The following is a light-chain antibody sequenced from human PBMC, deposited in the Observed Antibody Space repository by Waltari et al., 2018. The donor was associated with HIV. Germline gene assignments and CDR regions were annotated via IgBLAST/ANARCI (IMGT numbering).Light chain of an antibody. CDR2: EVT. CDR1: SSNVGSDDL. CDR3: CSCPRSGIRYV. Sequence: QSALTQPASVSGSPGQSITISCTGTSSNVGSDDLVSWYQQHPGEAPKLIIYEVTKRPSGGSNRFSGSKSGNTASLTISGRQAEDEADYYCCSCPRSGIRYVFGTGTKVTVL. J-gene: IGLJ1*01. V-gene: IGLV2-23*02.